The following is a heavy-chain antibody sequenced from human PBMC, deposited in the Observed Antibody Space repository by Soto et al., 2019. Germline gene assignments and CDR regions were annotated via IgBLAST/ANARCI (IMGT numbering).Heavy chain of an antibody. V-gene: IGHV4-59*01. Sequence: EPVSLTCAVYGGSFSGYYWRWIRQPPGKGLEWIGYIYYSGSTNYNPSLKSRVTISVDTSKNQFSLKLSSVTAADTAVYYCARESSSGWYGGYFDYWGQGTLVTVSS. CDR1: GGSFSGYY. CDR2: IYYSGST. J-gene: IGHJ4*02. D-gene: IGHD6-19*01. CDR3: ARESSSGWYGGYFDY.